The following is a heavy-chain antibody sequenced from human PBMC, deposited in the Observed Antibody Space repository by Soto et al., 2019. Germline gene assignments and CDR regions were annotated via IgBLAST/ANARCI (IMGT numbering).Heavy chain of an antibody. CDR3: EREGESSSGAFDL. D-gene: IGHD3-10*01. J-gene: IGHJ3*01. CDR2: IWYDGSNK. Sequence: PGGSLRLSCAASGFTFSSYGMHWVRQAPGKGLEWVAVIWYDGSNKYYADSVKGRFTISRDNSKNTLYLQMNSLRAEDTAVYYCEREGESSSGAFDLWGQGTMVTVSS. CDR1: GFTFSSYG. V-gene: IGHV3-33*01.